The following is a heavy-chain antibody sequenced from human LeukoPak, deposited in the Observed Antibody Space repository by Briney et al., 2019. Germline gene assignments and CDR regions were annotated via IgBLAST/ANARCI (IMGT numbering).Heavy chain of an antibody. CDR2: ISSSGNTI. J-gene: IGHJ4*02. V-gene: IGHV3-48*01. Sequence: PGGSLRLSCAASGFTFNTYSMNWVRQAPGKGLQCISYISSSGNTIYYTDSVQGRFIISRDNAKNSLYLQMNNLRAEDTAVYYCARGGYGSGNYPPAYWGQATLVTVSS. CDR1: GFTFNTYS. D-gene: IGHD3-10*01. CDR3: ARGGYGSGNYPPAY.